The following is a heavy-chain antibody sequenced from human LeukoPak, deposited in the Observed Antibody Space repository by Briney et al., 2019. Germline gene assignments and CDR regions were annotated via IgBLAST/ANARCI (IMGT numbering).Heavy chain of an antibody. CDR2: ISSSSSYI. CDR3: ARFAVVTAYFDY. D-gene: IGHD2-21*02. CDR1: GFTFSSYS. J-gene: IGHJ4*02. Sequence: PGGSLRLSCAASGFTFSSYSMNWVRQAPGKGLEWVSSISSSSSYIYYADSVRGRFTISRDNAKNSLYLQMNSLRAEDTAVYYCARFAVVTAYFDYWGQGTLVTVSS. V-gene: IGHV3-21*01.